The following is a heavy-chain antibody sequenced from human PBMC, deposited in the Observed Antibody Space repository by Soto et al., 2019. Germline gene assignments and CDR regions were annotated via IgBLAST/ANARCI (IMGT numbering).Heavy chain of an antibody. CDR2: ISYDGSNK. Sequence: GGSLRLSCAASGFTFSSYGMHWVRQAPGKGLEWVAVISYDGSNKYYADSVKGRFTISRDNSKNTLYLQMNSLRAEDTAVYYCAKSGIAVAGLDYWGQGTLVTVSS. CDR1: GFTFSSYG. CDR3: AKSGIAVAGLDY. D-gene: IGHD6-19*01. J-gene: IGHJ4*02. V-gene: IGHV3-30*18.